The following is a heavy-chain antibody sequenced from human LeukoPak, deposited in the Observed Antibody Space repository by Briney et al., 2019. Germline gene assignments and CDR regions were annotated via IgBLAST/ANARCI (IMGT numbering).Heavy chain of an antibody. J-gene: IGHJ4*02. Sequence: GGSLRLSCAASEFSFSIYSMNWVRQAPGKGLEWVSSISSSGNYIEYADSVKGRITISRDNAKNSLYLQMNGLRAEDTAVYYCASSGCTSCYYDYWGQGTLVTVSS. D-gene: IGHD2-2*01. CDR1: EFSFSIYS. V-gene: IGHV3-21*01. CDR2: ISSSGNYI. CDR3: ASSGCTSCYYDY.